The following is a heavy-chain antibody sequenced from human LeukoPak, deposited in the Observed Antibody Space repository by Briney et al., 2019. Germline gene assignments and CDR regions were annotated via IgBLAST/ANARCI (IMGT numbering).Heavy chain of an antibody. Sequence: GGSLRLSCEASGFTFGNYGLSWVRQAPGRGLEWVSTISGTGGHPYYADFVKGRFAISRDNSKNTLYLQMNSLRAEDTAVYYCAITTYYDFWSGYYLFDYWGQGTLVTVSS. CDR3: AITTYYDFWSGYYLFDY. D-gene: IGHD3-3*01. CDR2: ISGTGGHP. V-gene: IGHV3-23*01. J-gene: IGHJ4*02. CDR1: GFTFGNYG.